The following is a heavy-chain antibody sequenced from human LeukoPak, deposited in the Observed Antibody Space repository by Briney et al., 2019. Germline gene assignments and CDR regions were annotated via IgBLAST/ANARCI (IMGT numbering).Heavy chain of an antibody. V-gene: IGHV4-34*01. J-gene: IGHJ4*02. CDR1: GGSFSGYY. CDR3: AIAHGSGSSSLDY. Sequence: SETLSLTCAVYGGSFSGYYWSWIRQPPGKGLEWIGEINHSGSTNYNPSLKSRVTISVDTSKNQFSLKLSSVTAADTAVYYCAIAHGSGSSSLDYWGQGTLVTVSS. D-gene: IGHD3-10*01. CDR2: INHSGST.